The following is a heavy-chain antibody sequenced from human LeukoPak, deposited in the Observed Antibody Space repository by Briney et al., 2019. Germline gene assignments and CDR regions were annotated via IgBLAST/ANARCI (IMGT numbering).Heavy chain of an antibody. CDR2: IDPSDSYS. J-gene: IGHJ5*02. CDR1: GYSFTSHR. D-gene: IGHD3-3*01. Sequence: NLGESLRISCKGSGYSFTSHRITWVRQMPGKGLEWMGRIDPSDSYSNYSPSFQGHVTISVDKSISTAYLQRSSLKASDTAMYYCARDLSRNCFDPWGQGTLVIVSS. CDR3: ARDLSRNCFDP. V-gene: IGHV5-10-1*01.